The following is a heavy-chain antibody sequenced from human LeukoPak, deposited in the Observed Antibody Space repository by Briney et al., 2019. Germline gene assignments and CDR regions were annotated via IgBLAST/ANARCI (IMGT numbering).Heavy chain of an antibody. Sequence: KPSETLSLTCTVSGCSISSSSYYWGWIRQPPGKGLEWIGGIYYSGSTYYNPSLKSRVTISVDTSKNQFSLKLSSVTAADTAVYYCARHNLEAIFGVVIQNWFDPWGQGTLVTVSS. CDR2: IYYSGST. D-gene: IGHD3-3*01. CDR3: ARHNLEAIFGVVIQNWFDP. J-gene: IGHJ5*02. CDR1: GCSISSSSYY. V-gene: IGHV4-39*01.